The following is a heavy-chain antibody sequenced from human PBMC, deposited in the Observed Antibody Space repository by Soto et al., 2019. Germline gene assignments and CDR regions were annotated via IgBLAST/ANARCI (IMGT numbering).Heavy chain of an antibody. CDR2: ISGSGGST. CDR1: GFTFSSYA. CDR3: AKDRLYSRMVATSYYFDY. Sequence: EVQLLESGGGLVQPGGSLRLSCAASGFTFSSYAMSWVRQAPGKGLEWVSAISGSGGSTYYADSVKGRFTISRDNSKNTLYLQMNSLRAEDTAVYYCAKDRLYSRMVATSYYFDYWGQGTLVTVSS. D-gene: IGHD5-12*01. V-gene: IGHV3-23*01. J-gene: IGHJ4*02.